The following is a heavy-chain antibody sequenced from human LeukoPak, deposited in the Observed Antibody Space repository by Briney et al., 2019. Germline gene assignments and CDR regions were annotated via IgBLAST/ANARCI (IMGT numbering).Heavy chain of an antibody. CDR2: ISNSGTTI. CDR1: GFTFSDYY. J-gene: IGHJ4*02. CDR3: ARDRSGGTYYSDY. D-gene: IGHD2-8*02. V-gene: IGHV3-11*04. Sequence: PGGSLRLSCATSGFTFSDYYMSWIRQAPGKGLEWLSYISNSGTTIYYADSVKGRFTISRDNTKNSLYLQVNNLRAEDTAVYYCARDRSGGTYYSDYWGQGTLVTVSS.